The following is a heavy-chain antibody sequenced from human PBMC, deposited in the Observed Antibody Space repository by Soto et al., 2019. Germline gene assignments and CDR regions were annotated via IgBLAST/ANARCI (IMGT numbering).Heavy chain of an antibody. CDR2: INHSGST. V-gene: IGHV4-34*01. CDR3: ARGRLRSRPVVVVAAILGATGYMDV. Sequence: SETLSLTCAVYGGSFSGYYWSWIRQPPGKGLEWIGEINHSGSTNYNPSLKSRVTISVGTSKNQFSLKLSSVTAADTAVYYCARGRLRSRPVVVVAAILGATGYMDVWGKGTTVTVSS. J-gene: IGHJ6*03. D-gene: IGHD2-15*01. CDR1: GGSFSGYY.